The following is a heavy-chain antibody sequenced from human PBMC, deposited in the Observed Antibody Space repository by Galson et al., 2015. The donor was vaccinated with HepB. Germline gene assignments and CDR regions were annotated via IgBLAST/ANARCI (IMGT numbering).Heavy chain of an antibody. V-gene: IGHV3-33*08. Sequence: RLSCAASTFIFSTYSMDWVRQAPGKGLEWVAVIWYDGNNKYYADSVKGRFTISRDNSKKTLYLQMNSLKVEDTAVYYCARGGGSYYKMDYWGQGTLVTVSS. CDR2: IWYDGNNK. D-gene: IGHD1-26*01. CDR3: ARGGGSYYKMDY. CDR1: TFIFSTYS. J-gene: IGHJ4*02.